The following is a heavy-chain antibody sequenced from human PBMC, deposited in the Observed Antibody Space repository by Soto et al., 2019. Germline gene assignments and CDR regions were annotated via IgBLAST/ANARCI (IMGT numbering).Heavy chain of an antibody. CDR2: INAGNGNT. D-gene: IGHD3-9*01. Sequence: QVQLVQSGAEVKKPGASVKVSCKASGYTFTSYAMHWVRQAPGQRLEWMGWINAGNGNTKYSQKVQGRVTITRDTSASTAYRELSSLRSEDTAVYYCARGPSREYYDILTGYSPGYYYMDVWGKGTTVTVSS. J-gene: IGHJ6*03. V-gene: IGHV1-3*01. CDR3: ARGPSREYYDILTGYSPGYYYMDV. CDR1: GYTFTSYA.